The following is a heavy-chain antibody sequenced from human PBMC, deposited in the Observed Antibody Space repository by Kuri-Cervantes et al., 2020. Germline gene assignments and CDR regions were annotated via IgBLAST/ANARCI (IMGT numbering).Heavy chain of an antibody. D-gene: IGHD2-2*02. J-gene: IGHJ6*02. Sequence: ASVKVSCKASGYTFTGYYMHWVRQAPGQGLEWMGWINPNSGGTNYAQKFQGRVTMTRDTSISTAYMELSSLRSEDTAVYYCATDIVVVPAAITYGMDVWGQGTTVTVSS. CDR3: ATDIVVVPAAITYGMDV. CDR2: INPNSGGT. CDR1: GYTFTGYY. V-gene: IGHV1-2*02.